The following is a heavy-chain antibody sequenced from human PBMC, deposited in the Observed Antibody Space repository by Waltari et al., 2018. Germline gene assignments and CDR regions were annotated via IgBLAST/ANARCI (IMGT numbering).Heavy chain of an antibody. V-gene: IGHV5-51*03. CDR3: ARSGVLYSSDPDYYYYYYGMDV. D-gene: IGHD6-25*01. CDR2: IYHGDSDT. Sequence: EVQLVQSGAEVKKPGESLKISCKGSGYSFTSYWIGWVRQMPGKGLEWMGIIYHGDSDTRYSPSFQGQVTISADKSISTAYLQWSSLKASDTAMYYCARSGVLYSSDPDYYYYYYGMDVWGQGTTVTVSS. J-gene: IGHJ6*02. CDR1: GYSFTSYW.